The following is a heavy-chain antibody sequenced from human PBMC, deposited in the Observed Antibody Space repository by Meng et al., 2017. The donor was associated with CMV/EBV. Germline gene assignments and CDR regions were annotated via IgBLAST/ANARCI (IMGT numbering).Heavy chain of an antibody. V-gene: IGHV3-30*02. CDR3: AKLLNYYGSGSPRDY. CDR2: IRYDGSNK. CDR1: GFTFSSYG. D-gene: IGHD3-10*01. Sequence: GGSLRLSCAASGFTFSSYGMHWVRQAPGKGLEWVAFIRYDGSNKYYADSVKGRFTNSRDNSKNTLYLQMNSLRAEDTAVYYCAKLLNYYGSGSPRDYWGQGTLVTVSS. J-gene: IGHJ4*02.